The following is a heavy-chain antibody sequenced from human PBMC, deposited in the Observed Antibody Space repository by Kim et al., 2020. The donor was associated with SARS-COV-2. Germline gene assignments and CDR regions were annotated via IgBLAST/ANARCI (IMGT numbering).Heavy chain of an antibody. D-gene: IGHD4-4*01. CDR2: VYYSGST. Sequence: SETLSLTCTVSGGSISGYYWSWIRQTPGKGLEWIGHVYYSGSTNYNPSLKSRLTISVDTSKNQCSLKLTSVTAADTAVYYCARFNGDYSSNWFDPWGQGTGVTVSS. J-gene: IGHJ5*02. CDR1: GGSISGYY. V-gene: IGHV4-59*13. CDR3: ARFNGDYSSNWFDP.